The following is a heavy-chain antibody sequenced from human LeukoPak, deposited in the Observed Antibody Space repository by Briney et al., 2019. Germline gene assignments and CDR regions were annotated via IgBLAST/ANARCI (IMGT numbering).Heavy chain of an antibody. Sequence: ASVKVSCKASGGTFSSYAISWVRQAPGQGLEWMGGIIPIFGTANYAQKFQGRVTITTDESTSTAYMELSSLRSEDTAVYYCAGYCSGNSGPRIALYYYIDDWGKGTTVTVSS. CDR3: AGYCSGNSGPRIALYYYIDD. V-gene: IGHV1-69*05. CDR2: IIPIFGTA. J-gene: IGHJ6*03. CDR1: GGTFSSYA. D-gene: IGHD2-2*01.